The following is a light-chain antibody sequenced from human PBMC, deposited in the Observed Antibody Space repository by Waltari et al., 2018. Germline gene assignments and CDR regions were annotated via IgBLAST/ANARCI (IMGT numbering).Light chain of an antibody. CDR1: SSNIGTGYD. Sequence: QSVLTQPPSVSGAPGQRVTISCSGRSSNIGTGYDVHWCQQLPGTAPKLLIYGNTNRPSGVPDRFPGSKSGTSASLAITGLQTEDEADYYCQAYDSSLSASVFGGGTKLTVL. CDR2: GNT. J-gene: IGLJ3*02. CDR3: QAYDSSLSASV. V-gene: IGLV1-40*01.